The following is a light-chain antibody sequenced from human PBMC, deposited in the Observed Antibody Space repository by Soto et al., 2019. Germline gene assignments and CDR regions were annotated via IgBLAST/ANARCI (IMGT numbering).Light chain of an antibody. CDR3: RQYDCYVVS. CDR1: QSVRSW. CDR2: DAS. V-gene: IGKV1-5*01. Sequence: DIPMTQSPSTLSASVGDRVTITCRASQSVRSWRSWYQKKPGKAPNLLIYDASTLEGGVPSRFRGSGSWTEFSLAINALPPDDFATYYCRQYDCYVVSFGGGTKVEI. J-gene: IGKJ4*01.